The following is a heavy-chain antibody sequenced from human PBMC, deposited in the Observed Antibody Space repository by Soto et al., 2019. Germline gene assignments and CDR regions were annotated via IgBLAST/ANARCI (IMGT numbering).Heavy chain of an antibody. D-gene: IGHD6-6*01. CDR2: ISAYNGDT. CDR3: ARVLPLVGYFYYYMDV. V-gene: IGHV1-18*01. Sequence: QVQLLQSGAEVKKPGASVKVSCKASGYTFTNYGITWVRQAPGQGLEWMGWISAYNGDTHYTQRLPGRVTMTTDTSTSTAYMELRGLRSDDTAVYYCARVLPLVGYFYYYMDVWGKGTTVTVSS. CDR1: GYTFTNYG. J-gene: IGHJ6*03.